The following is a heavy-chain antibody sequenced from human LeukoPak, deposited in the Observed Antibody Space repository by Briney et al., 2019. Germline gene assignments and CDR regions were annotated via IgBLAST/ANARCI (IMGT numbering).Heavy chain of an antibody. Sequence: SETLSLTCTVSGGSISSHYWSWIRQPPGKGLEWIGYIYYSGSTNYNPSLKSRVTISVDTSKNQFSLKLSSVTAADTAVYYCARGTTVSYYDILTGYYRSYYFDYWGQGTLVTVSS. D-gene: IGHD3-9*01. J-gene: IGHJ4*02. V-gene: IGHV4-59*11. CDR3: ARGTTVSYYDILTGYYRSYYFDY. CDR1: GGSISSHY. CDR2: IYYSGST.